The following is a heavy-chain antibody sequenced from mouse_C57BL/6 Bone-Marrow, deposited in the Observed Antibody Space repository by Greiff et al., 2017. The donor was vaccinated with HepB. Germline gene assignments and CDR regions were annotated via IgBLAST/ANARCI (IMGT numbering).Heavy chain of an antibody. J-gene: IGHJ1*03. Sequence: EVQVVESEGGLVQPGSSMKLSCTASGFTFSDYYMAWVRQVPEKGLEWVANINYDGSSTYYLDSLKSRFIISRDNAKNILYLQMSSLKSEDTATYYCARDSLYYYGSSYWYFDVWGTGTTVTVSS. CDR2: INYDGSST. V-gene: IGHV5-16*01. D-gene: IGHD1-1*01. CDR3: ARDSLYYYGSSYWYFDV. CDR1: GFTFSDYY.